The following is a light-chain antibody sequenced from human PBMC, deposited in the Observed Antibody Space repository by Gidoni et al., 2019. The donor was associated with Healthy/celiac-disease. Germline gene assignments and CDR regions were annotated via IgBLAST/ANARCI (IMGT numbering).Light chain of an antibody. CDR2: GAS. CDR1: QSVSSN. J-gene: IGKJ2*03. CDR3: QQYNNWPRHS. V-gene: IGKV3-15*01. Sequence: EIVMTQSPATLSVSPGERATPPCRASQSVSSNLAWYQQKPGQAPRLLIYGASTRATGIPARFSGSGSGTEFTLTISSLQSEDFAVYYCQQYNNWPRHSFGQGTKLEIK.